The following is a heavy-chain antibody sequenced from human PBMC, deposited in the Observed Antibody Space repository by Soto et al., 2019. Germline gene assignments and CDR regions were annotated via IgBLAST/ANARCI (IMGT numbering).Heavy chain of an antibody. CDR2: FCHTVIT. V-gene: IGHV4-4*02. Sequence: LQESGPGLVEPSETLSLTCAVSGGSISSENWWIWVRQAPGEGLEWIGEFCHTVITNYNPSLACRVTIRFDESKTQFSLLFTVVTAADPAVYYCARDRGEYSYAHDYWGQGLLVAVSS. CDR3: ARDRGEYSYAHDY. D-gene: IGHD3-16*01. J-gene: IGHJ4*02. CDR1: GGSISSENW.